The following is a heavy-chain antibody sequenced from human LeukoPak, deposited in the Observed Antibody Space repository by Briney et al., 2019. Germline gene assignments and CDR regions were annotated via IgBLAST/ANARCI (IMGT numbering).Heavy chain of an antibody. CDR2: IYYSGST. CDR3: ARLRGYNYGYNIDY. D-gene: IGHD5-18*01. Sequence: PSETLSLTCTVSGGSISSSNYYWGWTRQPPGKGLEWIGSIYYSGSTYYNPSLKSRVTISVDTSKNQFSLKLSSVTAADTAVYYCARLRGYNYGYNIDYWGQGALVTVSS. V-gene: IGHV4-39*01. J-gene: IGHJ4*02. CDR1: GGSISSSNYY.